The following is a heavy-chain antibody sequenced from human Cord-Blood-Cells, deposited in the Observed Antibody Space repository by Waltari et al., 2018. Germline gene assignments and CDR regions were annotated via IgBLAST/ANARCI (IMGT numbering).Heavy chain of an antibody. D-gene: IGHD4-17*01. CDR2: INRDGSIT. V-gene: IGHV3-74*01. CDR3: ARDYGDYAEYFQH. CDR1: GFTFSRYW. J-gene: IGHJ1*01. Sequence: EVQLVESGGGLVKPGGSLRLSFAAPGFTFSRYWINWVRQAPGTVLVWVSRINRDGSITSYADSVKGRFTISRDNAKNTLYLQMNSLRAEDTAVYYCARDYGDYAEYFQHWGQGTLVTVSS.